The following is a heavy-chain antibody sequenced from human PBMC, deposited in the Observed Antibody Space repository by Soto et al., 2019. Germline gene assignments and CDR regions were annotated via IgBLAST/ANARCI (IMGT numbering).Heavy chain of an antibody. D-gene: IGHD2-15*01. J-gene: IGHJ6*02. Sequence: PGGFLRLPCAASGFTFSSYWMHWVRQATGKGLVWVSRINSDGSSTSYADSVKGRFTISRDNAKNTLYLQMNSLRAEDTAVYYCARVGFGCSGGSCYSGPYYYYGMDVWGQGTTVTVSS. CDR1: GFTFSSYW. V-gene: IGHV3-74*01. CDR3: ARVGFGCSGGSCYSGPYYYYGMDV. CDR2: INSDGSST.